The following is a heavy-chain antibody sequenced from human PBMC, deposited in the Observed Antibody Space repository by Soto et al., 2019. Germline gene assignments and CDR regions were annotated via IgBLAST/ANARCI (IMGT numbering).Heavy chain of an antibody. J-gene: IGHJ6*02. CDR3: ARPAWGLYYAFDV. D-gene: IGHD2-2*01. V-gene: IGHV1-69*12. CDR2: IIPIFGTA. Sequence: QVQLVQSGAEVKKPGSSVKVSCKASGGTFSSYAISWVRQAPGQGLEWMGGIIPIFGTANYAQKFQGRVTTTAAEYTNTAYMELISLRSEDSAPLYCARPAWGLYYAFDVWGQGTTVTVSS. CDR1: GGTFSSYA.